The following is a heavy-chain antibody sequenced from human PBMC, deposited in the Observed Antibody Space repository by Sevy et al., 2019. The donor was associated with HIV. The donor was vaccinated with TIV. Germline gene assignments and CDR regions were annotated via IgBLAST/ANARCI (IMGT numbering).Heavy chain of an antibody. V-gene: IGHV3-53*01. CDR2: FYRSGRGGGT. J-gene: IGHJ5*02. Sequence: GGSLRLSCAASGFFVNNNYMHWVRQAPGKGLEWVSVFYRSGRGGGTDYADSVRGRFTISRDNSKNTLYLKMNSLGVGATAVYYWAGGVRGGDLWGQGTLVTVSS. CDR1: GFFVNNNY. CDR3: AGGVRGGDL. D-gene: IGHD3-10*01.